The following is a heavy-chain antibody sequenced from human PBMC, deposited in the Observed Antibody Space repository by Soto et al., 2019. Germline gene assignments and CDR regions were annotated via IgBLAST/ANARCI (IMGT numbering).Heavy chain of an antibody. V-gene: IGHV4-31*03. D-gene: IGHD4-17*01. CDR2: IYYSGST. J-gene: IGHJ3*02. CDR3: ARDYGDYTNAFDI. CDR1: GGSISSGGYF. Sequence: QVQLQESGPGLVKPSQTLSLTCTVSGGSISSGGYFWGWIRQHPGKGLEWIGYIYYSGSTYYNPSLKSRLAILVDTSKNQFSLKLSSVTAADTAVYYCARDYGDYTNAFDIWGQGTMVTVSS.